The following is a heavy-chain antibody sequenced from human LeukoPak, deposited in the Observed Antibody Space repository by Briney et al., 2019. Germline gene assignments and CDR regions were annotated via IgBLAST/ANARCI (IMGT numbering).Heavy chain of an antibody. J-gene: IGHJ5*02. Sequence: PGGSLRLSCSVSGFTFSTYWMHWVSQAPGKGLEWVSSISSSSNYIYYADSVKGRYTISRDNAKNSLYLQMNSLRAEDTAVYYCARDSIDYSNWFDPWGQGTLVSVSS. CDR1: GFTFSTYW. CDR3: ARDSIDYSNWFDP. V-gene: IGHV3-21*01. CDR2: ISSSSNYI. D-gene: IGHD4-11*01.